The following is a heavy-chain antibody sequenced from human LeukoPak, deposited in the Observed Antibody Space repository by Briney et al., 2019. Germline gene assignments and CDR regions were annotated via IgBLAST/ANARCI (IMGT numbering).Heavy chain of an antibody. D-gene: IGHD6-6*01. Sequence: PSETLSLTCTVSGGPISSYYWSWIRQPPGKGLEWIGYIYYSGSTNYNPSLKSRVTISVDTSKNQFSLKLSSVTAADTAVYYCASLYSSSSYFDYWGQGTLVTVSS. CDR2: IYYSGST. J-gene: IGHJ4*02. CDR3: ASLYSSSSYFDY. CDR1: GGPISSYY. V-gene: IGHV4-59*01.